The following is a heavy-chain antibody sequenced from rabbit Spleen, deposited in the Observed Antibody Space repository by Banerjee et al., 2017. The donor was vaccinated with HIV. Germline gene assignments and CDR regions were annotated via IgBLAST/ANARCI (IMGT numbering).Heavy chain of an antibody. CDR3: ARNYVNAFDP. CDR2: IDTNDGDT. V-gene: IGHV1S45*01. Sequence: LEESGGGLVKPGGTLTLTCTVSGFSFSSNWICWVRQAPGKGLEWIACIDTNDGDTDYANWPKGRFTISKTSSTTVTLQMTSPTAADTATYFCARNYVNAFDPWGPSTLVTVS. CDR1: GFSFSSNW. J-gene: IGHJ2*01. D-gene: IGHD1-1*01.